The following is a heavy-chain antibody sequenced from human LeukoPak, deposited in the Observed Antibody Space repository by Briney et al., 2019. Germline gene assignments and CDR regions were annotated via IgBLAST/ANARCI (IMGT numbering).Heavy chain of an antibody. CDR3: ARDRGTWNDDGFDY. Sequence: SETLSLTCTVSGYSISSGYYWGWIRQPPGKGLEWIGRIYISGTTNYNPSLKSRVTMSVDTSKNQFSLKLSSVTAADTAVYYCARDRGTWNDDGFDYWGQGTLVTVSS. V-gene: IGHV4-38-2*02. CDR1: GYSISSGYY. J-gene: IGHJ4*02. D-gene: IGHD1-1*01. CDR2: IYISGTT.